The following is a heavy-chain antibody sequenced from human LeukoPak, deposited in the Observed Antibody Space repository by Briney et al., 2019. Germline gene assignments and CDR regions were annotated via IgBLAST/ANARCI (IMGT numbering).Heavy chain of an antibody. CDR2: IYYSGST. V-gene: IGHV4-59*01. CDR1: GGSISSYY. J-gene: IGHJ4*02. CDR3: ARGIVGATAFDY. D-gene: IGHD1-26*01. Sequence: SETLSLTCTVSGGSISSYYWSWVRQPPGKGLEWIGYIYYSGSTNYNPSLKSRVTISVDTSKNQFSLKLSSVTAADTAVYYCARGIVGATAFDYWGQGTLVTVSS.